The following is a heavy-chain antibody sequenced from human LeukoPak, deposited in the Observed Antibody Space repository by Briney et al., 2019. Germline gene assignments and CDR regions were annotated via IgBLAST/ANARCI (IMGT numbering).Heavy chain of an antibody. CDR1: GFTFSSYA. J-gene: IGHJ4*02. Sequence: GGSLRLSCAASGFTFSSYAMSWVRQAPGKGLEWVSAISASGNSAYYADSVKGRFTISRDNSKNTLYLQVNSLRAEDTAFYYCAKDLIAVAGYYFDYWGQGTLVTVSS. V-gene: IGHV3-23*01. CDR3: AKDLIAVAGYYFDY. D-gene: IGHD6-19*01. CDR2: ISASGNSA.